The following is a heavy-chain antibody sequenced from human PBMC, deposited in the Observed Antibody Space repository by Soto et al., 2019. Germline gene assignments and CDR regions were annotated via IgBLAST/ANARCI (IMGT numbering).Heavy chain of an antibody. CDR2: IWYDGSNK. CDR1: GFTFSSYG. Sequence: GGSLRLSCAASGFTFSSYGMHWVRQAPGKGLEWVAVIWYDGSNKYYADSVKGRFTISRDNSKNTLYLQMNSLRAEDTAVYYCARDSSSGWYGGYYYGMYVWGQGATVTVSS. V-gene: IGHV3-33*01. CDR3: ARDSSSGWYGGYYYGMYV. D-gene: IGHD6-19*01. J-gene: IGHJ6*02.